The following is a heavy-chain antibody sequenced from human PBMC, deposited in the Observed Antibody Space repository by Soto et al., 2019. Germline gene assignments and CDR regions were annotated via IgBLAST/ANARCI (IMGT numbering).Heavy chain of an antibody. J-gene: IGHJ6*02. CDR3: ARYGYSYGYTYYYYGMDV. CDR2: ISGSGGST. Sequence: GGSLRLSCAASVFTFSSYAMSWVRQAPGKGLEWVSAISGSGGSTYYADSVKGRFTISRDNSKNTLYLQMNSLRAEDTAVYYCARYGYSYGYTYYYYGMDVWGQGTTVTVSS. CDR1: VFTFSSYA. D-gene: IGHD5-18*01. V-gene: IGHV3-23*01.